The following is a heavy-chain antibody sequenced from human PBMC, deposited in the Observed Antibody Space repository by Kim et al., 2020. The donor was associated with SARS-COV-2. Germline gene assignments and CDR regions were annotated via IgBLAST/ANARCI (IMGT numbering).Heavy chain of an antibody. V-gene: IGHV1-2*06. Sequence: ASVKVSCKASGYTFTGYYMHWVRQAPGQGLEWMGRINPNSGGTNYAQKFQGRVTMTRDTSISTAYMELSRLRSDDTAVYYCARVRVQLWLRDDAFDIWGQGTMVTVSS. CDR2: INPNSGGT. D-gene: IGHD5-18*01. CDR1: GYTFTGYY. J-gene: IGHJ3*02. CDR3: ARVRVQLWLRDDAFDI.